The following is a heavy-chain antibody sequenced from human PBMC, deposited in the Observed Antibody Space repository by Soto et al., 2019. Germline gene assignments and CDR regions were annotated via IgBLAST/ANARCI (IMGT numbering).Heavy chain of an antibody. CDR1: GYTFTSYY. V-gene: IGHV1-46*01. CDR2: INPSGGST. CDR3: TLTAKAAHHRVDP. Sequence: ASVKVSCKASGYTFTSYYMHWVRQAPGQGLEWMGIINPSGGSTSYAQKFQGRVTMTRDTSTSTVYMELSSLRSEDTAVYYRTLTAKAAHHRVDPWGQGTLVTVSS. D-gene: IGHD6-25*01. J-gene: IGHJ5*02.